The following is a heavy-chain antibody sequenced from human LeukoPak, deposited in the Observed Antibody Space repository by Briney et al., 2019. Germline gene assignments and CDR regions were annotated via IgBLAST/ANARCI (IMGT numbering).Heavy chain of an antibody. D-gene: IGHD5-18*01. V-gene: IGHV4-30-2*01. CDR1: GGSISSGGYY. CDR2: IYHSGST. J-gene: IGHJ5*02. CDR3: ARDRGYSYGSVWFDP. Sequence: PSQTLSLTCTVSGGSISSGGYYWSWIRQPPGKGLEWIGYIYHSGSTYYNPSLKSRVTISVDRSKNQFSLKLSSVTAADTAVYYCARDRGYSYGSVWFDPWGQGTLVTVSS.